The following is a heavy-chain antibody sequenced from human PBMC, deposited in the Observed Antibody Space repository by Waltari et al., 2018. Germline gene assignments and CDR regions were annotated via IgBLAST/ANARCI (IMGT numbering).Heavy chain of an antibody. CDR3: ARDRPFDL. Sequence: EVQMVETGGGLIQPGGSLRLSCAVSGFTVNSKYMSWVRQAPGKGLEWVSVLYSGGTTFNAESVKGRFSISREIAKNTLYLQRNSLRAEDTAVYYCARDRPFDLWGRGTLVTVSS. V-gene: IGHV3-53*02. CDR2: LYSGGTT. J-gene: IGHJ2*01. CDR1: GFTVNSKY.